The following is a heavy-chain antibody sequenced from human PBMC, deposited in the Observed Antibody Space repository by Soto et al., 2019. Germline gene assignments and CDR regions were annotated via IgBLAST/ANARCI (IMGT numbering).Heavy chain of an antibody. CDR3: ARKDKSGYFNWFDP. D-gene: IGHD3-22*01. Sequence: GESLKIFCRTSGYRFTSYWIAWVRQMPGKGLEWMGIIFPSDSDTRYSPSFQGQVTISADRSTSTVFLPWASLKASDTAVYFCARKDKSGYFNWFDPWGQGTLVTVSS. CDR2: IFPSDSDT. J-gene: IGHJ5*02. V-gene: IGHV5-51*01. CDR1: GYRFTSYW.